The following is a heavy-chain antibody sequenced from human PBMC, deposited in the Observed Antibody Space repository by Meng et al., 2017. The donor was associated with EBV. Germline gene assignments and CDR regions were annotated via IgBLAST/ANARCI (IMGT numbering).Heavy chain of an antibody. CDR2: LIPMVGAP. CDR1: GGSFRRDA. V-gene: IGHV1-69*01. D-gene: IGHD3-10*01. Sequence: QVQILQIWAEVKKPGYWGKVSCRTSGGSFRRDAVSWVRQAPGQGLGWMGGLIPMVGAPHYAQKFQGRVTIIADESTSTHSMELNSLRSEDTAMYYCASESGRGFTPDYWGQGTLVTVSS. CDR3: ASESGRGFTPDY. J-gene: IGHJ4*02.